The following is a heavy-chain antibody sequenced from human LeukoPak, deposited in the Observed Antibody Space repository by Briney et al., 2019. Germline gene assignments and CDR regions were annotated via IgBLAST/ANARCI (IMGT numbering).Heavy chain of an antibody. D-gene: IGHD3-22*01. CDR1: GFTFSSYS. V-gene: IGHV3-21*01. CDR2: ISSSSSYI. J-gene: IGHJ6*02. Sequence: GGSLRLSCAASGFTFSSYSMNWVRQAPGKGLEWVSSISSSSSYIYYADSVKGRFTISRDNAKNSLYLQMNSLRAEDTAVYYCARDPNKRSAVINPYYYYGMDVWGQGTTVTVSS. CDR3: ARDPNKRSAVINPYYYYGMDV.